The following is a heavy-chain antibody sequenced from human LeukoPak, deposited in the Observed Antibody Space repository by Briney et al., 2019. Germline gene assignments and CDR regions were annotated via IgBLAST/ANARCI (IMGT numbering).Heavy chain of an antibody. D-gene: IGHD6-13*01. CDR2: ISGNGYSI. J-gene: IGHJ4*02. Sequence: PGGSLRLSCAASGFTFSSYAMTWVRQAPGKGLQWVSDISGNGYSIYYADSLKGRFTISRDNSKDTLYLQMNSLRAEDTAVYYCATNSSSWYIDQWGQETLVTVSS. V-gene: IGHV3-23*01. CDR1: GFTFSSYA. CDR3: ATNSSSWYIDQ.